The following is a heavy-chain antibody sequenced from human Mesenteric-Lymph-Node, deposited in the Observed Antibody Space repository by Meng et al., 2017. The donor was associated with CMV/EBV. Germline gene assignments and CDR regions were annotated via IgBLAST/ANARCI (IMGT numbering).Heavy chain of an antibody. D-gene: IGHD2-2*01. V-gene: IGHV1-69*01. J-gene: IGHJ4*02. CDR1: GGAFSSYA. Sequence: SGGAFSSYAISWVRQAPGQGLEWMGGIIPIFGTANYAQKFQGRVTITADESTSTAYMELSSLRSEDTAVYYCAREDCSSTSCYVGYWGQGTLGTVSS. CDR3: AREDCSSTSCYVGY. CDR2: IIPIFGTA.